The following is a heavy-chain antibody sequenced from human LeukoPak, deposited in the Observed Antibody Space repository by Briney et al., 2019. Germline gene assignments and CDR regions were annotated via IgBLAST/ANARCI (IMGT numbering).Heavy chain of an antibody. J-gene: IGHJ4*02. CDR2: ISAYTVNT. Sequence: ASVKVSCKASGYTFTSYGISWVRQAPGQGLEWMGWISAYTVNTNYAQKFQGRVTMTTDTSTSTAYMELRSLRSDDTAVYYCAREDAYGPGRRAFDYWGQGTLVTVSS. D-gene: IGHD3-10*01. CDR3: AREDAYGPGRRAFDY. CDR1: GYTFTSYG. V-gene: IGHV1-18*01.